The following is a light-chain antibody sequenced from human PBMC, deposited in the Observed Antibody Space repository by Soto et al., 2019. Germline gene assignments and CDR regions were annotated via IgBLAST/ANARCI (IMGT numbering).Light chain of an antibody. Sequence: QSALTQPASVSGSPGQSITISCTGTTNDVGSYNLVSWYQQHPGKAPELIIYEGTKRPSGVSNRLSGSKSGNTASLTISGLQAEDEADYYCSSYAGSMMWIFGGGTKLTVL. V-gene: IGLV2-23*01. CDR2: EGT. CDR1: TNDVGSYNL. J-gene: IGLJ2*01. CDR3: SSYAGSMMWI.